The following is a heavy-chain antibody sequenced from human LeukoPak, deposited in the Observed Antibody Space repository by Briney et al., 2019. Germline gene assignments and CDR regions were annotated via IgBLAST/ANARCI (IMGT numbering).Heavy chain of an antibody. CDR1: GFTFDDYG. CDR2: INWNGGST. D-gene: IGHD3-3*01. Sequence: GGSLRLSCAASGFTFDDYGMSWVRQAPGKGLEWVSGINWNGGSTGYADSVKGRFTISRDNSKNTLYLQMNSLRAEDTAVYYCAKDQSPYDFWSGYLSQHYYYYGMDVWGQGTTVTVSS. V-gene: IGHV3-20*04. J-gene: IGHJ6*02. CDR3: AKDQSPYDFWSGYLSQHYYYYGMDV.